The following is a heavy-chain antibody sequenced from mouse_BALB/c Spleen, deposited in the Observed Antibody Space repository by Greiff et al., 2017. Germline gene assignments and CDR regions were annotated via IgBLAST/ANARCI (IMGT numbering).Heavy chain of an antibody. J-gene: IGHJ2*01. CDR3: ARGGSFDY. CDR2: IYPGDGDT. V-gene: IGHV1-82*01. Sequence: QVQLKQSGPELVKPGASVKISCKASGYAFSSSWMNWVKQRPGQGLEWIGRIYPGDGDTNYNGKFKGKATLTADKSSSTAYMQLSSLTSVDSAVYFCARGGSFDYWGQGTTLTVSS. D-gene: IGHD1-1*01. CDR1: GYAFSSSW.